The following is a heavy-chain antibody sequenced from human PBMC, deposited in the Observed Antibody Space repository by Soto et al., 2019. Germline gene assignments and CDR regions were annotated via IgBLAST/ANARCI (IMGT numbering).Heavy chain of an antibody. Sequence: PGGSLRLSCAASGFTFSNAWMSWVRQAPGKGLEWVGRIKSKTDGGTTDYAAPVKCRFTISRDDSKNTLYLQMNSLKTEDTAVYYCTTGYYYDSSGYVTRDGFDIWGQGTMVTVSS. J-gene: IGHJ3*02. V-gene: IGHV3-15*01. CDR3: TTGYYYDSSGYVTRDGFDI. CDR2: IKSKTDGGTT. CDR1: GFTFSNAW. D-gene: IGHD3-22*01.